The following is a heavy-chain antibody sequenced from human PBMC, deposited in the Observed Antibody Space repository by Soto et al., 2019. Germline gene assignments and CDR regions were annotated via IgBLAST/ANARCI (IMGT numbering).Heavy chain of an antibody. D-gene: IGHD4-17*01. CDR1: GGSFSAYY. CDR3: ARHRGHYGGNIVY. CDR2: IHHSGGP. Sequence: SETLSLTCAVYGGSFSAYYWTWIRQSPGKGLEWIGEIHHSGGPKYNPSLKSRVTISADTSKIQFSLELSSVTAADTAVYYCARHRGHYGGNIVYWGQGTLVTVSS. V-gene: IGHV4-34*01. J-gene: IGHJ4*02.